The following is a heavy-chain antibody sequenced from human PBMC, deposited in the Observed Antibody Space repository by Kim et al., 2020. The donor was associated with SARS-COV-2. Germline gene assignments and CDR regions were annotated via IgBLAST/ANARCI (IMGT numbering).Heavy chain of an antibody. D-gene: IGHD3-22*01. V-gene: IGHV1-69*13. CDR1: GGTFSSYA. J-gene: IGHJ3*02. Sequence: SVKVSCKASGGTFSSYAISWVRQAPGQGLEWMGGIIPIFGTANYAQKFQGRVTITADESTSTAYMELSSLRSEDTAVYYCARDLTMIVGGPGAFDIWGQGTMVTVSS. CDR3: ARDLTMIVGGPGAFDI. CDR2: IIPIFGTA.